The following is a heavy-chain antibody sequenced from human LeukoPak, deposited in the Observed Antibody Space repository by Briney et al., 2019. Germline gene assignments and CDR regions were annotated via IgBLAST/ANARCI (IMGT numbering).Heavy chain of an antibody. CDR2: ISDIGSI. Sequence: SGTLSLTCTVSGGSISSYYWSWIRQPPGKGLEWIAYISDIGSINYNPSLKSRVTISLETSKNQFSLKLSSVTAADTAVYYCAGHHPRNTVDFWGQGTLVTVSS. V-gene: IGHV4-59*08. CDR3: AGHHPRNTVDF. D-gene: IGHD2-8*02. J-gene: IGHJ4*02. CDR1: GGSISSYY.